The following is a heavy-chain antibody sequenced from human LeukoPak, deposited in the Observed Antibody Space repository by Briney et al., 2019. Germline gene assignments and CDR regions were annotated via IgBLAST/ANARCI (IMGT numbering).Heavy chain of an antibody. V-gene: IGHV1-2*06. CDR1: GYTFTGYY. Sequence: GASVKVSCMASGYTFTGYYIHWVRQAPGQGLEWMGRINPNSGGTNYAQRFQGRVTMTRDTSITTAYMELNRLRSDATAVYYCARNQNLRTLEYWGQGTLVTVSS. J-gene: IGHJ4*02. CDR3: ARNQNLRTLEY. CDR2: INPNSGGT. D-gene: IGHD4-17*01.